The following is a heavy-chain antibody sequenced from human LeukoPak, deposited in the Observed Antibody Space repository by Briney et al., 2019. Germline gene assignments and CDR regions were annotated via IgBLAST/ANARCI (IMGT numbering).Heavy chain of an antibody. Sequence: GGSLRLSCAASGFTLSSYAMSWVRQAPGKGLEWVSAITGSGAGTYYADSVKGRFTISRDNSKNTLYLQMNSLRAEDTAVYYCAKAVRYGSGWPVDYWGQGTLVTVSS. CDR3: AKAVRYGSGWPVDY. CDR2: ITGSGAGT. V-gene: IGHV3-23*01. J-gene: IGHJ4*02. D-gene: IGHD6-19*01. CDR1: GFTLSSYA.